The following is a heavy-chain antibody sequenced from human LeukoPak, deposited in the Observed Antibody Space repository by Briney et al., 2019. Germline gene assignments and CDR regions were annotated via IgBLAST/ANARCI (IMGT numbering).Heavy chain of an antibody. V-gene: IGHV3-66*02. D-gene: IGHD6-19*01. CDR2: IYTDGST. J-gene: IGHJ5*02. CDR1: GFSVGSNY. CDR3: TDAVAA. Sequence: GGSLRLSCAASGFSVGSNYVTWVRQPPGKGLEWVSVIYTDGSTYYADSVKGRFTISRDTSKNTLYPQMNSLRVDDTAMYYCTDAVAAWGQGTLVTVSS.